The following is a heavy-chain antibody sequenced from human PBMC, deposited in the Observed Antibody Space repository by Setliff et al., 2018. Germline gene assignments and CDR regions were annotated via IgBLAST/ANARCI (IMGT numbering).Heavy chain of an antibody. J-gene: IGHJ4*02. D-gene: IGHD3-10*01. Sequence: SVKVSCKASAYTSTDYYMNWVRQGPGQGLEQMGWIIPILGIANYAQKFQGRVTITADKSTSTAYMELSSLRSEDTAVYYCARGSYYYGSGSYYSVWDQGTLVTVSS. CDR1: AYTSTDYY. CDR3: ARGSYYYGSGSYYSV. CDR2: IIPILGIA. V-gene: IGHV1-69*10.